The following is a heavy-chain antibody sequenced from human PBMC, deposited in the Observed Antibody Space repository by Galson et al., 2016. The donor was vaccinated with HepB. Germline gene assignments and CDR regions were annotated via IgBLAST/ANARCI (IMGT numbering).Heavy chain of an antibody. D-gene: IGHD3-10*01. J-gene: IGHJ4*02. V-gene: IGHV3-64D*06. Sequence: SLRLSCAASGFSFNNYAMHWVHQAPGKGLEYVSGISSNGGSTYYAESVKGRFTISRDNSENTLYLQMSSLRAEDTAVYYCAKITYDSGSGSPYWGQGTLVTVSS. CDR2: ISSNGGST. CDR1: GFSFNNYA. CDR3: AKITYDSGSGSPY.